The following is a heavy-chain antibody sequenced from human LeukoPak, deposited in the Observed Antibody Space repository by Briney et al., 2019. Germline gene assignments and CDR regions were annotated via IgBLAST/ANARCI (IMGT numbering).Heavy chain of an antibody. V-gene: IGHV3-7*01. J-gene: IGHJ4*02. CDR1: GFTVSNYW. CDR3: ARRPFGADC. D-gene: IGHD3-10*01. Sequence: GGSLRLSCAASGFTVSNYWMGWVRQPPGKWRQWVANIKEDGSEKYYVDSVKGRFTISRDNAKNSVYLQMNSLRVEDTAVYYCARRPFGADCWGQGTLVTVSS. CDR2: IKEDGSEK.